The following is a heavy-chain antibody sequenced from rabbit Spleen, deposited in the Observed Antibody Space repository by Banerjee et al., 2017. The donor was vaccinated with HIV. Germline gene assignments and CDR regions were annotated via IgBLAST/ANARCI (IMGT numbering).Heavy chain of an antibody. J-gene: IGHJ4*01. CDR2: IDVVKSDNT. D-gene: IGHD4-2*01. CDR1: GLDFSAGYW. CDR3: ARDAAGREDFNL. Sequence: QEQLEESGGDLVKPGASLTLTCKASGLDFSAGYWGCWVRQAPGKGLEWVACIDVVKSDNTYYASWAKGRFTISKTSSTTVTLQMTSLTAADTATYFCARDAAGREDFNLWGPGTLVTVS. V-gene: IGHV1S45*01.